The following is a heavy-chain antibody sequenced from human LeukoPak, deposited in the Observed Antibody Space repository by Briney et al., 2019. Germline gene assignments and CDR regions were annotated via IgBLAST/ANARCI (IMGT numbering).Heavy chain of an antibody. CDR3: AKDEGGIVGATHRGAFDI. J-gene: IGHJ3*02. D-gene: IGHD1-26*01. CDR2: ISWNSGSI. Sequence: GRSLRLSCAASGFTFDDYAMHWVRQAPGKGLEWVSGISWNSGSIGYADSVKGRFTISRDNAKNSLYLQMNSLRAEDTALYYCAKDEGGIVGATHRGAFDIWGQGTMVTVSS. CDR1: GFTFDDYA. V-gene: IGHV3-9*01.